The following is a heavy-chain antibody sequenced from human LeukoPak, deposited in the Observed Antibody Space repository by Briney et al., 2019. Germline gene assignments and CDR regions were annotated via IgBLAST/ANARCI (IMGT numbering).Heavy chain of an antibody. CDR1: GFTFSSEA. J-gene: IGHJ4*02. CDR2: ISPAGGTT. CDR3: TKVRSGSSSWALRVFDY. D-gene: IGHD6-13*01. Sequence: GGSLRLSCAVSGFTFSSEAMGGVRQLPGGGLEWVSTISPAGGTTYYAESMKGRFTISRDNSKSTLYLQMNSLRVEDTAVYYCTKVRSGSSSWALRVFDYWGQGALVTVSS. V-gene: IGHV3-23*01.